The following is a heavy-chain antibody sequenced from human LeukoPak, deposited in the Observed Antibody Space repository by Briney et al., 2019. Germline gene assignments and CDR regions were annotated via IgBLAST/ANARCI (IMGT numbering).Heavy chain of an antibody. D-gene: IGHD6-13*01. CDR1: GESFSGYY. CDR2: ISHSGST. V-gene: IGHV4-34*01. CDR3: GCLIAGAGCYYHHMDV. Sequence: PSETLSLTCAVYGESFSGYYWSWIRQPPGKGLEWIGEISHSGSTNYNPSLKSRVPLSVDTSKNQFSLTLSSVNDAGPAVHLCGCLIAGAGCYYHHMDVWGKGATVTAS. J-gene: IGHJ6*03.